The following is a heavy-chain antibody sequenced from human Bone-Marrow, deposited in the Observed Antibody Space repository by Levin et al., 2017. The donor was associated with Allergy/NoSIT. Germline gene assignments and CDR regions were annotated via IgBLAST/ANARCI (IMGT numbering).Heavy chain of an antibody. Sequence: ASVKVSCKASGYRFTGYYVHWVRLAPGQGLEWMGRINPYSGDTMYAQKFQGRVTMTRDTSINTAYVELSRLISDDTAVYFCARASVGLDFNYFSFDHWGQGTLVTVSS. D-gene: IGHD2/OR15-2a*01. CDR1: GYRFTGYY. CDR3: ARASVGLDFNYFSFDH. CDR2: INPYSGDT. J-gene: IGHJ4*02. V-gene: IGHV1-2*06.